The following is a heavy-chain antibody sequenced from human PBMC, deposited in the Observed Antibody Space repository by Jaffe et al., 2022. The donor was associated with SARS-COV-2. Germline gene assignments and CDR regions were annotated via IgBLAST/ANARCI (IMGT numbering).Heavy chain of an antibody. CDR2: ISASDGST. V-gene: IGHV3-23*04. D-gene: IGHD3-22*01. CDR3: ARDRGLYFDSNGHFDL. CDR1: EFILSNYA. Sequence: EVQVVESGGGLVQPGGSLRLSCVGSEFILSNYAMSWVRQAPGKGLEWVSTISASDGSTYFADSVKGRFAISRDDSRNTLYLQMNSLRAEDTAVYFCARDRGLYFDSNGHFDLWGQGALVTVSS. J-gene: IGHJ4*02.